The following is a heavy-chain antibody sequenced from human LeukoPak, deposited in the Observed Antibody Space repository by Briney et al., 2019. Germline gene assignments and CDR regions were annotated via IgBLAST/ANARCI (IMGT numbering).Heavy chain of an antibody. V-gene: IGHV3-23*01. Sequence: GGSLRLSCAASGFIFNNSGMGWVRQAPGRGLEWVSAISASGLTAYYGDSVKGRFTISRDNAKNTLYLHMSSLRGEDTAIYYCTENTWGRGTRVTVSS. CDR3: TENT. CDR1: GFIFNNSG. J-gene: IGHJ4*02. CDR2: ISASGLTA.